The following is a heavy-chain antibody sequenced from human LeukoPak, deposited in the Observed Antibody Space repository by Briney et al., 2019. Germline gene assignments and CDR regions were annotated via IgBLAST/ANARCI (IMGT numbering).Heavy chain of an antibody. D-gene: IGHD3-9*01. V-gene: IGHV1-69*06. Sequence: ASVKVSCKASGGTFSSYAISWVRQAPGQGLEWMGGIIPIFGTANYAQKFQGRVTTTADKSTSTAYMELSSLRSEDTAVYYCARGPYYDILTGWNGMDVWGKGTTVTVSS. CDR2: IIPIFGTA. J-gene: IGHJ6*04. CDR1: GGTFSSYA. CDR3: ARGPYYDILTGWNGMDV.